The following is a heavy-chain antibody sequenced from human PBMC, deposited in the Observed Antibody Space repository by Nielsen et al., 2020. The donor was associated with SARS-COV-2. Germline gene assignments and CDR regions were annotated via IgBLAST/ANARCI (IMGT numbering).Heavy chain of an antibody. Sequence: SVKVSCKASGGTFSNYAISWVRQAPGQGLEWMGGIIPLLNTTNYAQKFQDRVTITADESTSTAYMELSSLRSEDTAVYYCARGGWRASDLRYYYYYMDVWGKGTTVTVSS. J-gene: IGHJ6*03. V-gene: IGHV1-69*13. CDR1: GGTFSNYA. D-gene: IGHD2-21*01. CDR2: IIPLLNTT. CDR3: ARGGWRASDLRYYYYYMDV.